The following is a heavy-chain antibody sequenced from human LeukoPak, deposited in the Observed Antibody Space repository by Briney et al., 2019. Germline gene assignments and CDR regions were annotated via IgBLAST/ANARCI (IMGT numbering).Heavy chain of an antibody. V-gene: IGHV3-23*01. CDR2: ISGSGGST. CDR1: GFTFSSYA. J-gene: IGHJ4*02. CDR3: AKDNEVWLQFGNPGFDY. D-gene: IGHD5-24*01. Sequence: GGSLRLSCAASGFTFSSYAMSWVRQAPGKGLEWVSAISGSGGSTYYADSVKGRFTISRDNSKNTLYLQMNSLRAEDTAVYYCAKDNEVWLQFGNPGFDYWGQGTLVTVSS.